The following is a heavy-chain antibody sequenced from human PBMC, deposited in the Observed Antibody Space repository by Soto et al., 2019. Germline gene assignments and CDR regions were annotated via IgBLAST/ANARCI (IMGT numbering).Heavy chain of an antibody. CDR1: GDSFSSSGHY. V-gene: IGHV4-39*02. Sequence: SETLSLTCTVSGDSFSSSGHYWGWIRQPPGKGLEWIGSVSYSGYTYDNPSLKSRVTISVDTSKNQFSLKLSSLTAADTAVYYCARDYDFWSGYFRGYDPWGQGTLVTVSS. D-gene: IGHD3-3*01. J-gene: IGHJ5*02. CDR3: ARDYDFWSGYFRGYDP. CDR2: VSYSGYT.